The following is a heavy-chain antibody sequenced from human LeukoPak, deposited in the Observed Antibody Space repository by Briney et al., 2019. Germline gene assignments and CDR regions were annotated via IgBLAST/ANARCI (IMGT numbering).Heavy chain of an antibody. V-gene: IGHV4-39*07. CDR1: GGSISSSSYY. CDR3: ASAYYDILGGHFDY. D-gene: IGHD3-9*01. CDR2: IYYSGST. J-gene: IGHJ4*02. Sequence: SETLSLTCTVSGGSISSSSYYWGWTRQPPGKGLEWIGSIYYSGSTYYNPSLKSRVTISVDTSKNQFSLKLSSVTAADTAVYYCASAYYDILGGHFDYWGQGTLVTVSS.